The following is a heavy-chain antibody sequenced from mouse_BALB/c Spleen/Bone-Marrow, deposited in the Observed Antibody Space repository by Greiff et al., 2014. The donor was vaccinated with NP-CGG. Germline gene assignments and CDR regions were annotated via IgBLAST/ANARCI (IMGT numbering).Heavy chain of an antibody. CDR1: GYTFTDYY. CDR3: ARSDYGYYYYAMDY. CDR2: INPNNGDT. J-gene: IGHJ4*01. Sequence: EVKLQESGPELVKPGASVKMSCKASGYTFTDYYMKWVKQSHGKSLEWIGDINPNNGDTFYNQEFKGKATLTVDKSSSTAYMQLDSLTSEDSALYYCARSDYGYYYYAMDYWGQGTSVTVSS. V-gene: IGHV1-26*01. D-gene: IGHD2-1*01.